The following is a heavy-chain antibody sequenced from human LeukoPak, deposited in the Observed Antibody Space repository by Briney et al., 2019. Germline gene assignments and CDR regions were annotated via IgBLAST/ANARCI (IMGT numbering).Heavy chain of an antibody. CDR1: GDSISSSGCY. Sequence: RSETLSLTCTVSGDSISSSGCYWGWLRQPPGMGLEWIGGIHNSGTTYFNPSLKSRVTISVDASKNQFSLKLSSVAAADTAIYYCARTYSSGQGAYYWGQGTLVTVSS. J-gene: IGHJ4*02. D-gene: IGHD3-22*01. V-gene: IGHV4-39*07. CDR2: IHNSGTT. CDR3: ARTYSSGQGAYY.